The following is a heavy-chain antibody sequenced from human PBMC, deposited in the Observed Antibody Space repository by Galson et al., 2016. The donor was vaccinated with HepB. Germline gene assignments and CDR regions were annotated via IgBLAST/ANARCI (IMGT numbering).Heavy chain of an antibody. CDR3: ARDLWGDCRTTTCSHLDS. Sequence: SLRLSCAASGFSVSSNFVSWVRQSPGKGLEWVSVLYTGGSTYYADSVKGRFTISKDNSNNMLYLQMNSLRVEDTAVYYCARDLWGDCRTTTCSHLDSWGQGTLVTVSS. D-gene: IGHD1-14*01. CDR1: GFSVSSNF. CDR2: LYTGGST. J-gene: IGHJ4*02. V-gene: IGHV3-53*01.